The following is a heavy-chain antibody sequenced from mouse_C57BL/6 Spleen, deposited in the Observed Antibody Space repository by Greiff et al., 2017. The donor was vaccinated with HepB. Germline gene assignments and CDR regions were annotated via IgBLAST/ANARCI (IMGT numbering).Heavy chain of an antibody. CDR3: ARAQLGRYYFDY. J-gene: IGHJ2*01. Sequence: EVKLVESGGGLVKPGGSLKLSCAASGFTFSSYAMSWVRQTPEKRLEWVATISDGGSYTYYPDNVKGRFTISRDNAKNNLYLQMSHLKSEDTAMYYCARAQLGRYYFDYWGQGTTLTVSS. CDR2: ISDGGSYT. CDR1: GFTFSSYA. D-gene: IGHD4-1*02. V-gene: IGHV5-4*03.